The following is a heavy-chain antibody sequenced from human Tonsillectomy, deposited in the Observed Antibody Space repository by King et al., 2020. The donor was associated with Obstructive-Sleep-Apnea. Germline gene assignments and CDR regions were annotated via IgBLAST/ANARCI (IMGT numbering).Heavy chain of an antibody. CDR3: ARILGGRWLQLIDY. CDR1: GGTFSSYA. D-gene: IGHD5-24*01. V-gene: IGHV1-69*04. J-gene: IGHJ4*02. CDR2: IIPILGIA. Sequence: QLVQSGAEVKKPGSSVKVSCKASGGTFSSYAISWVRQAPGQGLEWMGRIIPILGIANYAQRFQGRVTITADKSTSTAYMELSSLRSEDTAVYYCARILGGRWLQLIDYWGQGTLVTVSS.